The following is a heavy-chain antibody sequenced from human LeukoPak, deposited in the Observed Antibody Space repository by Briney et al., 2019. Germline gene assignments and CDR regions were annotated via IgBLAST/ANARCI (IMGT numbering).Heavy chain of an antibody. CDR3: ARGQGSYYDFWSGSQGGVYNWFDP. CDR2: MNPNSGNT. Sequence: ASVKVSCKASGYTFTSYGISWVRQAPGQGLEWMGWMNPNSGNTGYAQKFQGRVTMTRNTSISTAYMELSSLRSEDTAVYYCARGQGSYYDFWSGSQGGVYNWFDPWGQGALVTVSS. CDR1: GYTFTSYG. V-gene: IGHV1-8*02. J-gene: IGHJ5*02. D-gene: IGHD3-3*01.